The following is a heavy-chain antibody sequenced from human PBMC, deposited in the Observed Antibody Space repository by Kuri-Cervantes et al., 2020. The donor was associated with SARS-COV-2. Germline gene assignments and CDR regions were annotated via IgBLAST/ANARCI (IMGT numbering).Heavy chain of an antibody. Sequence: ASVKVSCKASGYTFTGYYMHWVRQAPGQGLEWMGWINPNSGGTNYAQKFQGRVTMTRDTSISTAYMELSRLRSDDTAVYYCARDSGDWTPDAFDIWGQGTMVTVSS. D-gene: IGHD2-21*02. V-gene: IGHV1-2*02. CDR3: ARDSGDWTPDAFDI. CDR1: GYTFTGYY. CDR2: INPNSGGT. J-gene: IGHJ3*02.